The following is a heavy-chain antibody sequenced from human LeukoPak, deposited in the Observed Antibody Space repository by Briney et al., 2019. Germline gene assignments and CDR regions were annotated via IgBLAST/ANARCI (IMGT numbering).Heavy chain of an antibody. D-gene: IGHD5-24*01. V-gene: IGHV4-59*01. Sequence: SETLSLTCTVSGGSISSYYWSWIRQPPGKGLEWIGYIYYSGSTNYNPSLKSRVTISVDTSKNQFSLKLSSVTAADTAVYYCARDNGGGMATIIDYWGQGTLVTVSS. J-gene: IGHJ4*02. CDR3: ARDNGGGMATIIDY. CDR2: IYYSGST. CDR1: GGSISSYY.